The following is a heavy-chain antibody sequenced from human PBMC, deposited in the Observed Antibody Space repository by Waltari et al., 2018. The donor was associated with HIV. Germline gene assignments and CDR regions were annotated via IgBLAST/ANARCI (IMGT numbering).Heavy chain of an antibody. Sequence: QVQLVQSGAEMKMPESSVKVSCKASGGGFSSYTTSWVRQAPGQGLEWMGGISPKFGATNYAQKFQGRVTISADESTSTVYLELTSLRPDDTAVFYCARGGCSGRTCYSKSFDLWGQGTRVTVSS. CDR2: ISPKFGAT. V-gene: IGHV1-69*01. CDR1: GGGFSSYT. D-gene: IGHD2-15*01. CDR3: ARGGCSGRTCYSKSFDL. J-gene: IGHJ3*01.